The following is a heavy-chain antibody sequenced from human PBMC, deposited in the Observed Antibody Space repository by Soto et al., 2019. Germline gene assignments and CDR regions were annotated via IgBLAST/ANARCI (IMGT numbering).Heavy chain of an antibody. CDR1: GGSISSGVYY. V-gene: IGHV4-31*03. CDR3: ARDSTTSVNWFDP. J-gene: IGHJ5*02. D-gene: IGHD2-2*01. CDR2: IYYSGST. Sequence: PSETLSLTCTVSGGSISSGVYYWSGIRHHPGKGLEWIGYIYYSGSTYYNPSLKSRVTISVDTSKNQFSLKLSSVTAADTAVYYCARDSTTSVNWFDPWGQGTLVTVSS.